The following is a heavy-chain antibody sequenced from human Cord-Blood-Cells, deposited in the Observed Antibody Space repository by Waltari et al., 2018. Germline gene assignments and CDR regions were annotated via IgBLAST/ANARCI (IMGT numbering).Heavy chain of an antibody. CDR2: IYHSGST. CDR1: GYSISSGYY. CDR3: ACLGKYDGGGHY. J-gene: IGHJ4*02. V-gene: IGHV4-38-2*01. Sequence: QLQLQESGPGLVKLSQTLSLTCAVSGYSISSGYYWGWTRQPPGQGLEWIGSIYHSGSTAYNRSLKCRFSISVDTSKNQFSLELSAGTDADAAVYYCACLGKYDGGGHYWGQGTLVTVSS. D-gene: IGHD1-26*01.